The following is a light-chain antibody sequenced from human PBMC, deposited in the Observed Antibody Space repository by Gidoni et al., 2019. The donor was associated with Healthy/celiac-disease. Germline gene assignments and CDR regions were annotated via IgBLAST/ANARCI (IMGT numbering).Light chain of an antibody. J-gene: IGKJ1*01. V-gene: IGKV1-39*01. CDR1: QSISSY. CDR2: AAS. Sequence: DIQMTQSPSSLSASIGDRVTITCGASQSISSYLNWYQQKPGKAPKLLIYAASSLQSGVPSRFSGSGSGTDFTLTISRLQPEDLATYYCQQSYSTPWTFGQGTKVEIK. CDR3: QQSYSTPWT.